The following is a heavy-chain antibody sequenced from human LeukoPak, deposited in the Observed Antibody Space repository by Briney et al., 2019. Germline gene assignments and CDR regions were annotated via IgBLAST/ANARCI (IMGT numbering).Heavy chain of an antibody. Sequence: PGGSLRLSCAASGFTFSSYAMHWVRQAPGKGLEYVSAISSNGVGTYYANSVKGRFTISRDNSKNTLYLQMGSLRAEDMAVYYCARDSSITIFGVAYSYTDVWGKGTTVTVSS. CDR3: ARDSSITIFGVAYSYTDV. V-gene: IGHV3-64*01. CDR1: GFTFSSYA. D-gene: IGHD3-3*01. CDR2: ISSNGVGT. J-gene: IGHJ6*03.